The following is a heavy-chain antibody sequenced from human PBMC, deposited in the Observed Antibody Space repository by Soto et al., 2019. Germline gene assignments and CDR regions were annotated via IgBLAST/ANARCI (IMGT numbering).Heavy chain of an antibody. CDR1: GYTFTGNY. V-gene: IGHV1-2*02. D-gene: IGHD3-3*01. Sequence: QVHLVQSGAEVKRPGASVKVSCKASGYTFTGNYIHWVRQAPGQGLEWMGWVNPDNGGTTSAEKFQGRVTMTRDTSVTTAYMELYRLTSDDTAVYYCARDPRPPSGWLGFWEYGMDVWGQGTTVTVPS. J-gene: IGHJ6*02. CDR2: VNPDNGGT. CDR3: ARDPRPPSGWLGFWEYGMDV.